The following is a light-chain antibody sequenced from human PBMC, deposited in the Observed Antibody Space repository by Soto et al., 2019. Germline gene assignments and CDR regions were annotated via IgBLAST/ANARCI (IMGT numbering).Light chain of an antibody. CDR1: RSDVGANAF. Sequence: QSALTQPASVSGSPGQSVTISCTGTRSDVGANAFVSWYQHHPGRAPKLLLYEVSLRPSGVSSRFSGSRSGNTASLTISGLQPEDEGDYYCSAYTARSTLVFGGGTKLTVL. CDR2: EVS. CDR3: SAYTARSTLV. V-gene: IGLV2-14*01. J-gene: IGLJ3*02.